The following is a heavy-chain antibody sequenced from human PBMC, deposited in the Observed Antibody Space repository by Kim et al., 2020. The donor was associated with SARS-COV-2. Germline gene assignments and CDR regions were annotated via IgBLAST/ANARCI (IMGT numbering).Heavy chain of an antibody. CDR3: ARDLMRAAAGLYYYYYGMDV. V-gene: IGHV3-21*01. CDR2: ISSSSSYI. D-gene: IGHD6-13*01. Sequence: GGSLRLSCAASRFTFSSYSMNWVRQAPGKGLEWVSSISSSSSYIYYADSVKGRFTISRDNAKNSLYLQMNSLRAEDTAVYYCARDLMRAAAGLYYYYYGMDVWGQVTTVTVSS. CDR1: RFTFSSYS. J-gene: IGHJ6*02.